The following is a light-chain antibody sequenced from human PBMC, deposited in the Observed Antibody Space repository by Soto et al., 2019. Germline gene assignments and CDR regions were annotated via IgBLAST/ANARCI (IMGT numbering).Light chain of an antibody. V-gene: IGKV1-8*01. CDR2: AAS. J-gene: IGKJ4*01. Sequence: AIRMTQSPSSLSASTGDRFTITCRASQGISTFLAWYQQKPGKAPKLLIYAASTLQSGVPSRFSGSGSGTDFTLTISSLQPEDFATYHCQQLNSYPFTFGGGTKVDIK. CDR1: QGISTF. CDR3: QQLNSYPFT.